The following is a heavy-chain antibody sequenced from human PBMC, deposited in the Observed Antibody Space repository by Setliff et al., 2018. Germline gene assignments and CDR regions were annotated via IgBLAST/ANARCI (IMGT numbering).Heavy chain of an antibody. D-gene: IGHD6-19*01. J-gene: IGHJ6*03. CDR3: ARGEGSGWDYYYYMDV. V-gene: IGHV1-8*02. CDR2: MNPNSGNT. CDR1: GYIFTDYY. Sequence: ASVKVSCKGSGYIFTDYYIHWVRQAPGQGLEWMGWMNPNSGNTGYAQKFQGRVTMTRNTSISTAYMELSSLRSEDTAVYYCARGEGSGWDYYYYMDVWGKGTTVTVSS.